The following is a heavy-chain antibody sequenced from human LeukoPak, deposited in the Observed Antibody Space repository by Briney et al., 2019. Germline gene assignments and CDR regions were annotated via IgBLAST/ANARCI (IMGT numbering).Heavy chain of an antibody. CDR1: GGSFSGYY. V-gene: IGHV4-34*01. D-gene: IGHD3-3*01. J-gene: IGHJ4*02. CDR2: INHSGST. CDR3: ARRKRRFWSGYSPFDY. Sequence: KPSETLSLTCAVYGGSFSGYYWSWIRQPPGKGLDWIGEINHSGSTNYNPSLKSRVTISVDTSKNQFSLKLSSVTAADTAVYYCARRKRRFWSGYSPFDYWGQGTLVTVSS.